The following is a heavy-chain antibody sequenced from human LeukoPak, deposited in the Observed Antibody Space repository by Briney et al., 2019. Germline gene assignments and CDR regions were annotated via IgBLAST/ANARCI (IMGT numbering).Heavy chain of an antibody. Sequence: ASVKVSCKASGYTFTSYGISWVRDAPGQGGERVGWISAYNGDTNNAQTLQGRGSMTTDTSTSTAYIELRRLRSDDTAVYYCARRTTGWCDPWGQRTLVTVSS. V-gene: IGHV1-18*01. D-gene: IGHD2-8*02. J-gene: IGHJ5*02. CDR3: ARRTTGWCDP. CDR2: ISAYNGDT. CDR1: GYTFTSYG.